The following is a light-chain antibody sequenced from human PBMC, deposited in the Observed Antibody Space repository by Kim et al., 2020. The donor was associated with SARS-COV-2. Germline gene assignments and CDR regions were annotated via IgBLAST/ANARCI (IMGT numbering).Light chain of an antibody. CDR2: QDS. V-gene: IGLV3-1*01. CDR1: KLGDKY. J-gene: IGLJ2*01. CDR3: QAWDSSTVV. Sequence: SYELTQPHSVSVSPGQTASITCSGDKLGDKYACWYQQKPGQSPVLVIYQDSKRPSGIPERFSGSNSGNTATLTISGTQAMDEADYYCQAWDSSTVVFSGG.